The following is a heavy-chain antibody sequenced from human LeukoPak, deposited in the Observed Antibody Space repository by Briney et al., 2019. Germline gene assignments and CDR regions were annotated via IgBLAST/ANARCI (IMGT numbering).Heavy chain of an antibody. CDR1: GGSVSSGNW. J-gene: IGHJ6*03. D-gene: IGHD6-13*01. V-gene: IGHV4-4*02. CDR3: ARDRGSSSWYSMESYYYYMDV. Sequence: SGTLSLTCAVSGGSVSSGNWWSWVRQPPGKGLEWIGEVYSSGSTNYNPSLKGRVAISVDKSKNQFSLKLNSVAAADTAVYYCARDRGSSSWYSMESYYYYMDVWGKGTTVTVSS. CDR2: VYSSGST.